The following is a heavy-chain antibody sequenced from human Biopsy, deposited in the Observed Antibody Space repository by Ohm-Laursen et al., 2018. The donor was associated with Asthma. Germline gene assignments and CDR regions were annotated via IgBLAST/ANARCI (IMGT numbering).Heavy chain of an antibody. D-gene: IGHD7-27*01. CDR1: GYTFTSYD. J-gene: IGHJ5*02. CDR3: ARGQKSPGDRWFDP. V-gene: IGHV1-8*01. CDR2: MNPNSGNT. Sequence: ASVKVSCKASGYTFTSYDINWVRQATGQGLEWMGWMNPNSGNTGYPQNFQGRVTMTRDTSISTAYMELSRLRPDDTALYYCARGQKSPGDRWFDPWGQGTLVTVSS.